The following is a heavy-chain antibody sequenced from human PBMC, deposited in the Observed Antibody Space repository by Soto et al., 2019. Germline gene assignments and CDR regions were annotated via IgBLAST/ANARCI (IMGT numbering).Heavy chain of an antibody. V-gene: IGHV1-3*01. CDR2: ISGGSGNT. CDR3: AREPVLDY. J-gene: IGHJ4*02. CDR1: GNTFTTYT. Sequence: QVQLVQSGAEVKKPGASVKLSCKASGNTFTTYTIHWIRQAPGQRLEWMGWISGGSGNTKYSQKFQGRVTITRDTSASTAYVELSSLRSEDTAVYYCAREPVLDYWGQGSLVTVSS. D-gene: IGHD4-17*01.